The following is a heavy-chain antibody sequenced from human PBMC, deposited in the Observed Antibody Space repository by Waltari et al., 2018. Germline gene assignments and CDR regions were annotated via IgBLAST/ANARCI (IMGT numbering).Heavy chain of an antibody. J-gene: IGHJ6*02. D-gene: IGHD3-10*01. V-gene: IGHV3-74*01. CDR2: INSDGMIT. Sequence: EVQLVESGGDLVQPGGSLRLSCAASGVTFSSYWMHWVRQAPGKGLVGGSRINSDGMITTYADSVKGRFTISRDNAKNTLYLQMNSLRAEDTAVYYCARQWFRDVWGQGTTVTVSS. CDR3: ARQWFRDV. CDR1: GVTFSSYW.